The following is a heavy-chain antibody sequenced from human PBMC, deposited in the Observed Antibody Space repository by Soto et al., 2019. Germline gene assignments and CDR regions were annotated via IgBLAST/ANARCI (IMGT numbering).Heavy chain of an antibody. CDR2: SYWDDDK. CDR1: GFSLSTSGVA. D-gene: IGHD6-19*01. CDR3: AHRPIVVSGTRGFAWFDP. Sequence: QITLKESGPTLVKPTQTLTLTCTFSGFSLSTSGVAVGWIRQPPGKALEWLGLSYWDDDKRYSPSLKSRLTITKDTSKNQVVLTMTNIDPVDTATYYCAHRPIVVSGTRGFAWFDPLGQGTLATVSS. V-gene: IGHV2-5*02. J-gene: IGHJ5*02.